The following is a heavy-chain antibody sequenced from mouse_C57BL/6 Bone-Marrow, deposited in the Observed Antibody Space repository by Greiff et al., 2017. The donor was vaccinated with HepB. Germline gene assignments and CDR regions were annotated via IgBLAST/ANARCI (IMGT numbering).Heavy chain of an antibody. CDR3: TYYYGSSSWYFDV. CDR2: IRNKANNHAT. Sequence: EVMLVESGGGLVQPGGSMKLSCAASGFTFSDAWMDWVRQSPEKGLEWVAEIRNKANNHATYYAESVKGRFTISRDDSKSIVYLQMNSLRAEDTGIYYCTYYYGSSSWYFDVWGTGTTVTVSS. CDR1: GFTFSDAW. D-gene: IGHD1-1*01. J-gene: IGHJ1*03. V-gene: IGHV6-6*01.